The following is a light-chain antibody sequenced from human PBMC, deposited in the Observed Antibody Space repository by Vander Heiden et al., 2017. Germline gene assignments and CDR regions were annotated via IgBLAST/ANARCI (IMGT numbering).Light chain of an antibody. V-gene: IGLV2-8*01. Sequence: QSVLTQPPSASGSPGQSVTISCTGTGTDVGGHNFVSWYQQYPGTAPKVIIYEVNKRPSGVPDRFSGSKSGNTASLTVSGRQAEDEANYYCSSYSGSNVLLFGGGTKLTVL. CDR3: SSYSGSNVLL. CDR2: EVN. J-gene: IGLJ3*02. CDR1: GTDVGGHNF.